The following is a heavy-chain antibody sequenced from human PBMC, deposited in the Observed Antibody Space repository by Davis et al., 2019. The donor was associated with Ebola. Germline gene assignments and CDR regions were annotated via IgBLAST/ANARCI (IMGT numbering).Heavy chain of an antibody. D-gene: IGHD2-15*01. Sequence: PGGSLRLSCAASGFTFSSYGMHWVRQAPGKGLEWAAVIWYDGSNKYYAYSVKGRLTISRDNSKNTLYLQMNSLRAEDTAVYYCAKEGGGYCSGGSCYLSSPDYWGQGTLVTVSS. CDR1: GFTFSSYG. J-gene: IGHJ4*02. CDR3: AKEGGGYCSGGSCYLSSPDY. V-gene: IGHV3-33*06. CDR2: IWYDGSNK.